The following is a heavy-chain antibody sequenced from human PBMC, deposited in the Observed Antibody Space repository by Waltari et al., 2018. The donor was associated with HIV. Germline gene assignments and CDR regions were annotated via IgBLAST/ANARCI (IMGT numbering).Heavy chain of an antibody. CDR1: GYTLTEFS. V-gene: IGHV1-24*01. D-gene: IGHD1-26*01. Sequence: QVQLIQSGAEVKKPGASVKVSCKVFGYTLTEFSMHWVRQAPGKGLEWMGGFDPEDDDTIYAQKFQGRVTMTEETSTDSAYMELSSLTSEDTAVYYCATGGGTTSIQLYDLDVWGQGTTVTVSS. CDR3: ATGGGTTSIQLYDLDV. J-gene: IGHJ6*02. CDR2: FDPEDDDT.